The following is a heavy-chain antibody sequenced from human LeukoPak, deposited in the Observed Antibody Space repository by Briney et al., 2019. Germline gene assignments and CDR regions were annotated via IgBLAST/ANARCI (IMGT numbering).Heavy chain of an antibody. CDR2: ISGSGGST. V-gene: IGHV3-23*01. Sequence: PGGSLRLSCAASGFTFSSYAMSWVRQAPGKGLEWVSAISGSGGSTYYADSVKGRFTISRDNSKNTLYLQMNSLRAEDTAVYYCAKDMIYGSGSYYNPIFDYWGQGILVTVSS. CDR3: AKDMIYGSGSYYNPIFDY. CDR1: GFTFSSYA. D-gene: IGHD3-10*01. J-gene: IGHJ4*02.